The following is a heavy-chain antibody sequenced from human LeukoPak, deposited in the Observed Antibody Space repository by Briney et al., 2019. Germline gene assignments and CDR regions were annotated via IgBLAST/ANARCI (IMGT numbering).Heavy chain of an antibody. J-gene: IGHJ4*02. D-gene: IGHD2-21*02. CDR1: GGSFSGYY. CDR3: TRAGCGGDCYSVIFSYFDY. CDR2: INHSGST. Sequence: SETLSLTCAVYGGSFSGYYWSWIRQPPGKGLEWIGEINHSGSTNYNPSLKSRVTISVDTSKNQFSLKLSSVTAADTAVYYCTRAGCGGDCYSVIFSYFDYWGQGTLVTVSS. V-gene: IGHV4-34*01.